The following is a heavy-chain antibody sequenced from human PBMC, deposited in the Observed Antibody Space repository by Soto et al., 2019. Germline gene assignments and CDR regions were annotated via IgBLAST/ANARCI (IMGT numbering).Heavy chain of an antibody. CDR3: AKGHSTVWYRSAFDS. V-gene: IGHV3-23*01. Sequence: LRLSCTASGFTFSSFAMNWVRQAPGKGLEWVSTISGGGSSPSYADSVKGRFAISRDNSMDTLYLQMNSLRAEDTAIYYCAKGHSTVWYRSAFDSWGQGALVTVSS. CDR1: GFTFSSFA. J-gene: IGHJ4*02. D-gene: IGHD6-19*01. CDR2: ISGGGSSP.